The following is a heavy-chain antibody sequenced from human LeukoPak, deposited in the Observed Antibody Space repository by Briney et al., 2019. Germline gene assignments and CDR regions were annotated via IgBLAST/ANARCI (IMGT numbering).Heavy chain of an antibody. J-gene: IGHJ4*02. CDR3: ARLVGATRRGSAGDY. V-gene: IGHV4-38-2*02. Sequence: SETLSLTCTVSGYSISSGYYWGWIRQPPGKGLEWIGSIYHSGRTFYNPSLKSRVTISVDTSKNQFSLKLTSVTAADTAVYYCARLVGATRRGSAGDYWGQGTLVTVSS. CDR2: IYHSGRT. CDR1: GYSISSGYY. D-gene: IGHD1-26*01.